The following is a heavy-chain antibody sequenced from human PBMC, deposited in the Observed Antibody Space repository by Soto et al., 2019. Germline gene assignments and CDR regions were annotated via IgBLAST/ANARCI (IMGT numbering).Heavy chain of an antibody. V-gene: IGHV3-21*01. CDR1: GVTINIYS. J-gene: IGHJ4*02. CDR3: ASGGDYFDF. Sequence: GGSLRLSCAASGVTINIYSMNWVRQPQGQGLEWVSSISSSSAYIYYSDSAKGRFTISRDNAKRTLYLEMNSLRAEDTAVYYCASGGDYFDFWGPGTLVTVSS. CDR2: ISSSSAYI.